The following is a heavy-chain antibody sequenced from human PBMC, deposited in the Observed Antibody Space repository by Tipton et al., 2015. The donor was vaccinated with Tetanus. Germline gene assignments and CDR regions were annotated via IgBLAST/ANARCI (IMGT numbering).Heavy chain of an antibody. D-gene: IGHD2-8*01. V-gene: IGHV5-51*01. CDR1: GYIFNNYW. CDR2: IYPGDSDT. Sequence: QLVQSGGEVKKPGESLKISCKGSGYIFNNYWIGWVRQKPGKGLEWMGFIYPGDSDTRYSPSFQGQVTISVDKSINTAYLQWSSLKASDTSMSYCARAHCTDGVCNFDFWGQGALVTVAS. CDR3: ARAHCTDGVCNFDF. J-gene: IGHJ5*01.